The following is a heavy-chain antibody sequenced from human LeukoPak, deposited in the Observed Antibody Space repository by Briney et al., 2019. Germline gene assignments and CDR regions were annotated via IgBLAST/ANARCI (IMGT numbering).Heavy chain of an antibody. D-gene: IGHD6-6*01. CDR3: ARLYSSSSGKAFDI. J-gene: IGHJ3*02. V-gene: IGHV3-48*03. CDR1: GFTFSSYE. Sequence: GGSLRLSCAASGFTFSSYEMNWVRQAPGQGLEWVSYISSGRTIYYADAVKGRFTISRDHAKNSLYLQMNSLRAEDTAVYYCARLYSSSSGKAFDIWGQGTMVTVSS. CDR2: ISSGRTI.